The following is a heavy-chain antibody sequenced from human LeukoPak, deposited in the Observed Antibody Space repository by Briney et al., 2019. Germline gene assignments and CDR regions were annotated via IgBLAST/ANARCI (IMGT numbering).Heavy chain of an antibody. V-gene: IGHV3-48*04. Sequence: GGSLRLSCAASGFTFSSYSMNWVRQAPGKGLEWVSYISSSSSTIYYADSVKGRFTISRDNAKNSLYLQMNSLRAEDTALYYCAKDIRGGRQWLAIDYWGQGTLVTVSS. CDR1: GFTFSSYS. CDR3: AKDIRGGRQWLAIDY. D-gene: IGHD6-19*01. J-gene: IGHJ4*02. CDR2: ISSSSSTI.